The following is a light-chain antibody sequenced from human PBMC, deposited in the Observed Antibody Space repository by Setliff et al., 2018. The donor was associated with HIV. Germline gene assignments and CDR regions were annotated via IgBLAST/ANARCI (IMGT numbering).Light chain of an antibody. V-gene: IGLV2-23*02. CDR1: SGDVGNYNL. J-gene: IGLJ1*01. CDR2: EVT. Sequence: QSALAQPASVSRSPGQSITIPCTGTSGDVGNYNLVSWYQHHPGKAPKLIIYEVTKRPSGVSNRFSGSKSGNTAALTISGLQAEDEGDYFCCSFARGRPYVFGTGTKVTVL. CDR3: CSFARGRPYV.